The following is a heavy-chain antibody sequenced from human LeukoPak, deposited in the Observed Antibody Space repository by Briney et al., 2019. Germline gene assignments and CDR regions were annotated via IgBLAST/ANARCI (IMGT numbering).Heavy chain of an antibody. D-gene: IGHD6-13*01. Sequence: GESLKISCKGSGYSFTSYWIGWVRQMPGKGLEWMGIIYPGDSDTRYSPSFQGQVTISADKSISTAYLQWNSLKASDTAMCYCARGMAAGGTWSGNWFDPWGQGTLVTVSS. CDR2: IYPGDSDT. CDR3: ARGMAAGGTWSGNWFDP. V-gene: IGHV5-51*01. CDR1: GYSFTSYW. J-gene: IGHJ5*02.